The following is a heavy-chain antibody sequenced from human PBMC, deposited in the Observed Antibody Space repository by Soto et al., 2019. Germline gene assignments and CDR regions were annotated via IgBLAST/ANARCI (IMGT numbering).Heavy chain of an antibody. J-gene: IGHJ4*02. V-gene: IGHV1-46*01. CDR1: AYTFTSSD. D-gene: IGHD5-18*01. Sequence: ASVKVSCKASAYTFTSSDRHWVRQAPGQGLEWMGIINPSGGSTSYAQKFQGRVTMTRDTSTSTVYMELSSLRSEDTAVYYCARSRYGNPLDYFDYWGQGTLVTVSS. CDR2: INPSGGST. CDR3: ARSRYGNPLDYFDY.